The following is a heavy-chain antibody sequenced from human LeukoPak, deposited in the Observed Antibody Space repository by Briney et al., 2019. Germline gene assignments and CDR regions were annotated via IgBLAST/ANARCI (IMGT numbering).Heavy chain of an antibody. CDR3: ATIVPDVVATLTFDY. V-gene: IGHV3-66*01. D-gene: IGHD2-15*01. CDR2: IYSGGRT. Sequence: PGGSLRLSCAASGFTVSSNYMSWVRQAPGKGLEWVSVIYSGGRTYYADSVKGRFTISRDNSKNTLYLQMNSLRAEGTAVYYCATIVPDVVATLTFDYWGQGTLVTVSS. CDR1: GFTVSSNY. J-gene: IGHJ4*02.